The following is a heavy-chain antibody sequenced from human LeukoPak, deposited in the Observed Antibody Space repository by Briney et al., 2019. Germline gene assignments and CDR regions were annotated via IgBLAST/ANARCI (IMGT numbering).Heavy chain of an antibody. V-gene: IGHV4-59*01. CDR1: GGSTSSYY. CDR3: ARDLDDYGRGSYFDY. D-gene: IGHD3-16*01. Sequence: SETLSLTCTVSGGSTSSYYWSWIRQPPGKGLEWIGYIYYSGSTNYNPSLKSRVTISVDTSKNQFSLKLSSVTAADTAVYYCARDLDDYGRGSYFDYWGQGTLVTVSS. CDR2: IYYSGST. J-gene: IGHJ4*02.